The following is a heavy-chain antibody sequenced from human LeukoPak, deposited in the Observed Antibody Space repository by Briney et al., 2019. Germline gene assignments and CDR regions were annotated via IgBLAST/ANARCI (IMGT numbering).Heavy chain of an antibody. CDR2: IYPGDSDT. Sequence: GESLKISCKGSGYSFTSYWIGWGRQMPGKGVEWMGIIYPGDSDTRYSPSFQGQVTISADKSISTAYLQWSSLKASDTAMYYCARQTGYSSSWYLNWFDPWGQGTLVTVSS. V-gene: IGHV5-51*01. CDR3: ARQTGYSSSWYLNWFDP. J-gene: IGHJ5*02. D-gene: IGHD6-13*01. CDR1: GYSFTSYW.